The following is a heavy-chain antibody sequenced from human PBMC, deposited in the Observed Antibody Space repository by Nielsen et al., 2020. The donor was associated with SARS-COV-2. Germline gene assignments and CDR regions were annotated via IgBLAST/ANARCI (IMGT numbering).Heavy chain of an antibody. CDR3: AKEAPYYYYYMDV. CDR1: GFTFSSYG. V-gene: IGHV3-30*18. Sequence: GESLKISCAASGFTFSSYGMHWVRQAPGKGLEWMAVISHDGSNNYYADSVKGRFTVSRDNSKNTVYLQMNSLRTEDTAVYYCAKEAPYYYYYMDVWGKGTTVTVSS. J-gene: IGHJ6*03. CDR2: ISHDGSNN.